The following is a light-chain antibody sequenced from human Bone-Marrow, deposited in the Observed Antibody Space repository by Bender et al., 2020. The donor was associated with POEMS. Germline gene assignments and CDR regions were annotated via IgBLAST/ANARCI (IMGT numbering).Light chain of an antibody. V-gene: IGLV3-21*03. CDR3: QVWDSSTMV. CDR1: NIGS. J-gene: IGLJ2*01. Sequence: SYVLTQPPSVSVAPGKTARISCGGNNIGSVHWYQQRPGQAPVLVVYDDSDRPSGIPERFSASKSGNTATLTVSRVEAGDEAEYYCQVWDSSTMVFGGGTKLTVL. CDR2: DDS.